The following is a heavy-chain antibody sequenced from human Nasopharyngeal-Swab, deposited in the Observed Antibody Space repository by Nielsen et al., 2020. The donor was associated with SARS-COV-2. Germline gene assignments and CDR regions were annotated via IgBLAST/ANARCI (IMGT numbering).Heavy chain of an antibody. D-gene: IGHD2-21*01. J-gene: IGHJ6*02. V-gene: IGHV4-39*07. CDR3: ARDTGCGGDCPKEVNSYGMDV. CDR2: IYYSGST. Sequence: WIRQPPGKGLEWLGSIYYSGSTYYNPSLKSRVTISVDTSKNQFSLKLSSVTAADTAVYYCARDTGCGGDCPKEVNSYGMDVWGQGTTVTVSS.